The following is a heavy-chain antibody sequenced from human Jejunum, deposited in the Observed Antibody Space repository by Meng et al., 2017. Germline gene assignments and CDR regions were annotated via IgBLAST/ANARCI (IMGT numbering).Heavy chain of an antibody. D-gene: IGHD2-15*01. V-gene: IGHV3-11*04. CDR3: ARGGGYYFDY. Sequence: GESLKISCAASGFSFSDYYMSWIRQAPGKGHEWVSYISSTGSDINYADSVKGRFTISRDNAKNSLFLQMNSLRDEDTALYYCARGGGYYFDYWGQGMLVTVSS. CDR2: ISSTGSDI. J-gene: IGHJ4*02. CDR1: GFSFSDYY.